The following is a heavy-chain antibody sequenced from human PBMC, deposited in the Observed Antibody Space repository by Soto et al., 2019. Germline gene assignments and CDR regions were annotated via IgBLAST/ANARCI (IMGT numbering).Heavy chain of an antibody. CDR2: IYPGDSDT. V-gene: IGHV5-51*01. J-gene: IGHJ4*02. D-gene: IGHD3-10*01. Sequence: PGESLKISCKGSGCSFTSYWIGWVRQMPGKGLEWMGIIYPGDSDTRYSPSFQGQVTISVDKSISTAYLQWSSLKASDTAMYFCARRYYYGSGSRYYFDYWGQGTLVTVSS. CDR1: GCSFTSYW. CDR3: ARRYYYGSGSRYYFDY.